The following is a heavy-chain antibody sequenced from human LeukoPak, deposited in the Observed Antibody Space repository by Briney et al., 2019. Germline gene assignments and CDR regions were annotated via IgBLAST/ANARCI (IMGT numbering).Heavy chain of an antibody. D-gene: IGHD3-10*01. CDR2: ISSSRSYM. J-gene: IGHJ4*02. V-gene: IGHV3-21*06. CDR3: ARASDTLRGIMSYFDY. CDR1: GFTFSTYT. Sequence: GGSLRLSCAASGFTFSTYTMNWVRQAPGKGLEWVSSISSSRSYMYYADSVKGRFTISRDNAKNSLYLQMNSLRAEDTAVYYCARASDTLRGIMSYFDYWGQGTLVTVSS.